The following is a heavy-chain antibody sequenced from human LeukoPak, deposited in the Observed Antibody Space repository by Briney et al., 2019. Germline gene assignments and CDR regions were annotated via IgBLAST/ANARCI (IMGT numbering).Heavy chain of an antibody. D-gene: IGHD2-15*01. Sequence: ASVTVSYKASGGTFSSYAISWVRQAPGQGGEWMGRIIPILGIANYAQKFQGRVTITADKSTSTAYMELSSLRSEDTAVYYCARAYCSGGSCYYYFDYWGQGTLVTVSS. CDR1: GGTFSSYA. J-gene: IGHJ4*02. V-gene: IGHV1-69*04. CDR3: ARAYCSGGSCYYYFDY. CDR2: IIPILGIA.